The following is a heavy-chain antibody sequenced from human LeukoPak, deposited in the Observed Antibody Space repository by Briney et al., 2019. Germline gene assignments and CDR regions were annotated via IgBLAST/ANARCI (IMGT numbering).Heavy chain of an antibody. CDR1: GFTFSDYS. CDR2: IRGSGVGSGSGM. J-gene: IGHJ4*02. D-gene: IGHD7-27*01. CDR3: ARDVNWGFDN. V-gene: IGHV3-48*04. Sequence: GGSLRLSCAASGFTFSDYSMNWVRQAPGKGLEWVSNIRGSGVGSGSGMYYADSGRGRFTISRDNARNSLYLQMNSLRAEDTAFYYCARDVNWGFDNWGQGALVTVSS.